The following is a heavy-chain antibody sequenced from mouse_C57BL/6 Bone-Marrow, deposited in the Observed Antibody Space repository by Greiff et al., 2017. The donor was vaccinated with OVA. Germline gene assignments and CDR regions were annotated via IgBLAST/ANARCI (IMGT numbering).Heavy chain of an antibody. CDR2: INPNNGGT. V-gene: IGHV1-26*01. CDR3: AKGMGLRRRYYFDY. J-gene: IGHJ2*01. Sequence: VQLQQSGPELVKPGASVKISCKASGYTFTDYYMNWVKQSHGKSLEWIGDINPNNGGTSYNQKFKGKATLTVDKSSSTAYMELRSLTSEDSAVYYCAKGMGLRRRYYFDYWGQGTTLTVSS. D-gene: IGHD2-4*01. CDR1: GYTFTDYY.